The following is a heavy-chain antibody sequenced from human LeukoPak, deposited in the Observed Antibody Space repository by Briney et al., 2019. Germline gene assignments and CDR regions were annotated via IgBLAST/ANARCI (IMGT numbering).Heavy chain of an antibody. J-gene: IGHJ6*03. CDR2: ISSSSSYI. D-gene: IGHD5-18*01. CDR3: ARDPQLWSYYYYYYMDV. CDR1: GFTFSSYS. V-gene: IGHV3-21*01. Sequence: PGGSLRLSCAASGFTFSSYSMNWVRQATGKGLKGVSSISSSSSYIYYADSVKGRFTISRDNAKNSLYLQMNSLRAEDTAVYYCARDPQLWSYYYYYYMDVWGKGTTVTVSS.